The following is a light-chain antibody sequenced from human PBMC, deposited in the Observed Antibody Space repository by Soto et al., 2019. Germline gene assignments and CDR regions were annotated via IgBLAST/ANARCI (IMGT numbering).Light chain of an antibody. CDR3: QHYDSLS. CDR2: GAS. CDR1: QSVRSSY. Sequence: EIVLTQSPGTLPLSPGERATLSCRASQSVRSSYLAWYQQKPGQAPRLLIYGASSRATGIPDRFTGSGSGTDFTLTISRLEPEDSAVYYCQHYDSLSFGQGTRLEIK. V-gene: IGKV3-20*01. J-gene: IGKJ5*01.